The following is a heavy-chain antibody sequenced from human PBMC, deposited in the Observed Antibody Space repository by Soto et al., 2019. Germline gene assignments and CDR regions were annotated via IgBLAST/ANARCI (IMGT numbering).Heavy chain of an antibody. CDR2: INAGNGNT. CDR1: GYTFTSYG. D-gene: IGHD1-26*01. V-gene: IGHV1-3*01. Sequence: ASVKVSCKASGYTFTSYGISWVRQAPGQRLEWMGWINAGNGNTKYSQKFQGRVTITRDTSASTAYMELSSLRSEDTAVYYCARGLGLYYFDYWGQGTLVTVSS. CDR3: ARGLGLYYFDY. J-gene: IGHJ4*02.